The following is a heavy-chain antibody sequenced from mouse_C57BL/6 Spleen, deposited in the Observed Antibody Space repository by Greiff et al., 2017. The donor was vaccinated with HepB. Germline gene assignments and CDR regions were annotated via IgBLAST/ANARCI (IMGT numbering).Heavy chain of an antibody. D-gene: IGHD2-3*01. CDR3: ARGTDDGYYFDY. CDR1: GYSFTGYY. CDR2: INPSTGGT. J-gene: IGHJ2*01. V-gene: IGHV1-42*01. Sequence: VQLQQSGPELVKPGASVKISCKASGYSFTGYYMNWVKQSPEKSLEWIGEINPSTGGTTYNQKFKAKATLTVDKSSSTAYMQLKSLTSEDSAVYYCARGTDDGYYFDYWGQGTTLTVSS.